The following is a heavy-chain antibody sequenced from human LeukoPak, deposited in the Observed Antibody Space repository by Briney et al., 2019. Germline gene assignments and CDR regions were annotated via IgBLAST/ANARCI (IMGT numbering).Heavy chain of an antibody. J-gene: IGHJ6*02. V-gene: IGHV3-66*01. CDR1: GFTVSGNY. Sequence: GGSLRLSCAASGFTVSGNYMSWGRQAPGKGLEWGSLLYSGGSTYYADSVKGIFSISRDNSKNTLYLQMHSLRAEDTAVYYCASRDKGYYYGMDVWGQGTTVTVSS. CDR2: LYSGGST. CDR3: ASRDKGYYYGMDV. D-gene: IGHD5-24*01.